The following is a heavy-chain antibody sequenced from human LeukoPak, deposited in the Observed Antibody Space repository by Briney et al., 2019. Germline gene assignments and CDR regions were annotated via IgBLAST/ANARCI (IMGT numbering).Heavy chain of an antibody. V-gene: IGHV4-59*01. Sequence: PSETLSLTCTVSGGSISSYQWSWIRQPPGKGLEWIGNIYYSGSANYNPSLKSRVTISVDTSKNQFSLKLSPVTAADTAVYYCARVTGYMTEDYFDYWGQGTLITVSS. CDR1: GGSISSYQ. CDR3: ARVTGYMTEDYFDY. CDR2: IYYSGSA. J-gene: IGHJ4*02. D-gene: IGHD6-13*01.